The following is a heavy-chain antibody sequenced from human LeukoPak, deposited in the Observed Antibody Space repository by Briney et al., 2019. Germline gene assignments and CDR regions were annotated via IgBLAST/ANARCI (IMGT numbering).Heavy chain of an antibody. CDR2: INHSGST. V-gene: IGHV4-34*01. CDR1: GGAFNAFL. Sequence: SETLSLTCDVSGVYGGAFNAFLWSWIRQPPGKGLEWIGEINHSGSTNYNPSLKSRVTISVDTSKNQFSLKLSSVTAADTAVYYCAREVQYIAAAGSHKPRYYFDYWGQGTLVTVSS. J-gene: IGHJ4*02. D-gene: IGHD6-13*01. CDR3: AREVQYIAAAGSHKPRYYFDY.